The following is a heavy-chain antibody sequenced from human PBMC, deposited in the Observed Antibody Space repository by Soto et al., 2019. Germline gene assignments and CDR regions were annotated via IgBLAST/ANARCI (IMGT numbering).Heavy chain of an antibody. CDR2: INHSGIT. V-gene: IGHV4-34*01. CDR1: GGSFSDYY. J-gene: IGHJ4*02. D-gene: IGHD1-7*01. CDR3: ARFPFDRNYWTNPRYFYI. Sequence: QVQIQQWGAGLLKPAETLSLTCAVYGGSFSDYYWSWIRQPPGKRLGWIGEINHSGITNYSPSLKSRVSMSVDTSKNQLPRKPTSGTAAVTALYYCARFPFDRNYWTNPRYFYIWGQGTLVTVSS.